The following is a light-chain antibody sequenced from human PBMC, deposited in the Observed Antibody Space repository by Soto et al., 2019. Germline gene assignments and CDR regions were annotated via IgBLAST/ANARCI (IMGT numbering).Light chain of an antibody. V-gene: IGKV3-11*01. CDR2: DAS. Sequence: EIVLTQSPATLSLSPGERATLSCRASQSVSNFLAWYQQKPGQAPRLLISDASNRATGIPGRFSGSGSGTDXXXTIXSLEPEDFAVYYCQQRSNWPWTFGQGTKVEIK. CDR1: QSVSNF. CDR3: QQRSNWPWT. J-gene: IGKJ1*01.